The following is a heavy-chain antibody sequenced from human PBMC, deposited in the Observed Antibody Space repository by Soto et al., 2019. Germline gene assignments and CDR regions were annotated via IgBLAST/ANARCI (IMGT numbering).Heavy chain of an antibody. D-gene: IGHD3-22*01. J-gene: IGHJ4*02. CDR1: GVTFSSYD. V-gene: IGHV1-69*01. CDR3: APPGRRGYYYYFDY. CDR2: IIPIFGTA. Sequence: QVQLVQSGAEVKKPGSAVKVSCKASGVTFSSYDISWVRQAPGQGLEWMGGIIPIFGTANYAQKFQGRVTIIADESTSTAYMELSSRRSEDTAVYYCAPPGRRGYYYYFDYWGQGTLVTVSS.